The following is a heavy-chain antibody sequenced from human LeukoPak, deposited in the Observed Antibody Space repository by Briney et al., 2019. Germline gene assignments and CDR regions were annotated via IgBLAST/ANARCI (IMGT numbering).Heavy chain of an antibody. V-gene: IGHV4-30-2*01. CDR2: INRSGST. CDR1: GDSISSGGHS. CDR3: ATRIAAAGTGSYFDY. Sequence: SQTLSLTCAVSGDSISSGGHSWSWIRQPPGKGLEWIGYINRSGSTYYNPSLKSRVTISVDRSKNQFSLKLTSVTAADTAVYYCATRIAAAGTGSYFDYWGQGTLVTVSS. J-gene: IGHJ4*02. D-gene: IGHD6-13*01.